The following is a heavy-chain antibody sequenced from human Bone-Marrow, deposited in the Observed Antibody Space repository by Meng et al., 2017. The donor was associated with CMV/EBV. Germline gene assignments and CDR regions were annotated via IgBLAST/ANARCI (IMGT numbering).Heavy chain of an antibody. CDR1: DGSFSGYY. CDR2: IYYSGST. J-gene: IGHJ5*02. D-gene: IGHD1-26*01. CDR3: ARIVGATRSDWCDP. Sequence: SETLSLTCAVYDGSFSGYYWGWIRQPPGKGLEWIGSIYYSGSTYYNPSLKSRVTISVDTSKNQFSLKLSSVTAADTAVYYCARIVGATRSDWCDPWGQGTLVTVSS. V-gene: IGHV4-39*01.